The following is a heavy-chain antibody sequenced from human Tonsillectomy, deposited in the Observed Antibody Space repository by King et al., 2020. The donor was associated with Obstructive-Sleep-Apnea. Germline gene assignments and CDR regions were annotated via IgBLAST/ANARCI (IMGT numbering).Heavy chain of an antibody. D-gene: IGHD6-19*01. CDR3: TTELEVAGVFFDY. Sequence: VQLVESGGGLVKPGESLRLSCAASGFTFNNAWMSWVRQAPGKGLEWVGHIKSTTDGGTTDYAAPVKGKFTISRDDSKNTLYLQMNSLKTEDTAVYYCTTELEVAGVFFDYWGQGTLVTVSS. CDR1: GFTFNNAW. J-gene: IGHJ4*02. CDR2: IKSTTDGGTT. V-gene: IGHV3-15*01.